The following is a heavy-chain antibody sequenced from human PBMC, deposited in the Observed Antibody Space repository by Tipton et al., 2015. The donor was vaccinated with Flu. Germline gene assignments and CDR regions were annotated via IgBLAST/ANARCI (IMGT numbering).Heavy chain of an antibody. J-gene: IGHJ6*02. CDR2: IYRGDRT. Sequence: PRLSCEASGFTVSTNYMGWVRQAPGKGLEWVSVIYRGDRTYYADAVKGRFTTSRDNSKNTLYVQMNSLRVEDTAVYYCARVREADYAYGMDVWGQGTTVTVSS. V-gene: IGHV3-53*01. CDR3: ARVREADYAYGMDV. CDR1: GFTVSTNY. D-gene: IGHD3-16*01.